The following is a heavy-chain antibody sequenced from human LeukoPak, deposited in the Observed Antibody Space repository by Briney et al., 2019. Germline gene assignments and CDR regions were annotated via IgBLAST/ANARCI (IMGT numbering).Heavy chain of an antibody. CDR2: IKQDGSEK. V-gene: IGHV3-7*01. CDR3: ARVSYYPHDAFDI. J-gene: IGHJ3*02. D-gene: IGHD2-8*01. CDR1: VFTFSSYW. Sequence: GGSLRLSCAASVFTFSSYWMNWVRQAPGMGLEWVAKIKQDGSEKYYVDSVKGRFTISRDNAKNSLYLQMNSLRAEDTALYYCARVSYYPHDAFDIWGQGTMVTVSS.